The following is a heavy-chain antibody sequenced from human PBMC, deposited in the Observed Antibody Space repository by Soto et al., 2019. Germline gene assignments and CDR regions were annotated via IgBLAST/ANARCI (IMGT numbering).Heavy chain of an antibody. J-gene: IGHJ5*02. CDR3: ARENIVVVPAAKGWFDP. Sequence: PSETLALTCSVSGGSISSGGYYWTWILQHAGKGLEWIGYIHYSGSTYYNPSLKSLVSISVDTSKNQFSLKLSSVTAADTAVYYCARENIVVVPAAKGWFDPWGQGTLVTVSS. CDR1: GGSISSGGYY. D-gene: IGHD2-2*01. V-gene: IGHV4-31*01. CDR2: IHYSGST.